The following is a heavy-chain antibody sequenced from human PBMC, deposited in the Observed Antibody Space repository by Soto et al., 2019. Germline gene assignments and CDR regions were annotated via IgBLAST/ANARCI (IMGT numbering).Heavy chain of an antibody. Sequence: ASVKVSCKASGYTFTSYGISWVRQAPGQGLEWMGWISAYNGNTNYAQKLQGRVTMTTDTSTSTAYMELRSLRSDDTAVYYCARGVYYDSSINWFDPWGQGTLVTVSS. CDR3: ARGVYYDSSINWFDP. D-gene: IGHD3-22*01. CDR2: ISAYNGNT. V-gene: IGHV1-18*01. J-gene: IGHJ5*02. CDR1: GYTFTSYG.